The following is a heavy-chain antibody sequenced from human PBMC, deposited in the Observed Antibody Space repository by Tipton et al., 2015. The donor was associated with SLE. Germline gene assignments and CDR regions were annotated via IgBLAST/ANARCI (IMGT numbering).Heavy chain of an antibody. CDR1: GGSISSYY. V-gene: IGHV4-59*12. CDR3: ARVAQRYCSSTSCPNWFDP. J-gene: IGHJ5*02. CDR2: IYYSGST. Sequence: TLSLTCTVSGGSISSYYWSWIRQPPGKGLEWIGYIYYSGSTNYNPSLKSRVTISVDTSKNQFSLKLSSVTAADTAVYYCARVAQRYCSSTSCPNWFDPWGQGTLVTVSS. D-gene: IGHD2-2*01.